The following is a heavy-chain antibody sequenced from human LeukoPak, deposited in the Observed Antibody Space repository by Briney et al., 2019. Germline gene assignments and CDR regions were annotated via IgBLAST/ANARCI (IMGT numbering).Heavy chain of an antibody. Sequence: GESLKISYKGSGYSFTSYWIGWVRQMPGKGLEWMGIIYPGDSDTRYSPSFQGQVTISADKSISTAYLQWSSLKASDTAMCYCARLAYSGSYRGGYYFDYWGQGTLVTVSS. J-gene: IGHJ4*02. V-gene: IGHV5-51*01. D-gene: IGHD1-26*01. CDR1: GYSFTSYW. CDR3: ARLAYSGSYRGGYYFDY. CDR2: IYPGDSDT.